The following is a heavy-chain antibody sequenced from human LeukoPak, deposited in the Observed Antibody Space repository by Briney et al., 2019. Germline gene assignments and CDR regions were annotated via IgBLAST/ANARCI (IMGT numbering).Heavy chain of an antibody. Sequence: GGSLRLSCAASGFTFSSYWMQWVRQAPGKGLGWVSPINSDGSSSSHADSLKGRFTTSRVNAKNTLYLQMNSLRAEDTAVYYCARDLAVTPKVFDIWGQGTMVTVSS. D-gene: IGHD2-15*01. CDR3: ARDLAVTPKVFDI. CDR2: INSDGSSS. V-gene: IGHV3-74*01. J-gene: IGHJ3*02. CDR1: GFTFSSYW.